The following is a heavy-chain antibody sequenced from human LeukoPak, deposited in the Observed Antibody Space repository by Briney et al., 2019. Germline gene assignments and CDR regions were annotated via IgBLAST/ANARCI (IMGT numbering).Heavy chain of an antibody. CDR1: GFTFSSYW. D-gene: IGHD3-16*02. CDR2: IKGDGSST. Sequence: GGSLRLSCAASGFTFSSYWMHWVRHTPGKGLVWVSRIKGDGSSTSYADSVKGRFTISRDNSKNTLYLQMNSLRAEDTAVYYCAKQDYDYVWGSYRYPFDYWGQGTLVTVSS. CDR3: AKQDYDYVWGSYRYPFDY. V-gene: IGHV3-74*01. J-gene: IGHJ4*02.